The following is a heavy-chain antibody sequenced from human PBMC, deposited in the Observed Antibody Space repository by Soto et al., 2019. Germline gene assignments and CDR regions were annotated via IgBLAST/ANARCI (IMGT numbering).Heavy chain of an antibody. J-gene: IGHJ4*02. V-gene: IGHV4-38-2*02. D-gene: IGHD6-19*01. Sequence: SETLSLTCAVSGYSISSGYYWGWIRQPPGKGLEWIGSIYHSGSTYYNPSLKSRVTISVDTSKNQFSLKLSSVTAADTAVYYCARDRGSGWYIDYWGQGTLVTVSS. CDR2: IYHSGST. CDR1: GYSISSGYY. CDR3: ARDRGSGWYIDY.